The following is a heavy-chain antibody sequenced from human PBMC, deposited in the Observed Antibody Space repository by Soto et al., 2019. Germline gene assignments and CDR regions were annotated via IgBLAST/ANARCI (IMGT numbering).Heavy chain of an antibody. V-gene: IGHV3-48*02. Sequence: EVQLVESGGGLVQPGGSLRLSCAASGFTFSSYSMNWVRQAPGKGLEWGSYISSSSSTIYYADSVKGRFTISRDNAKSSLYLQMNSLRDEDTAVYYCARGADYDSSGIRLNWFDPWGQGTLVTVSS. CDR3: ARGADYDSSGIRLNWFDP. J-gene: IGHJ5*02. D-gene: IGHD3-22*01. CDR1: GFTFSSYS. CDR2: ISSSSSTI.